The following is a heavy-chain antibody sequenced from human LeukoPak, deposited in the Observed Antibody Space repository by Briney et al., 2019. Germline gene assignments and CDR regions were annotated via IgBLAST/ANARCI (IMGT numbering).Heavy chain of an antibody. CDR2: IIPIFGTA. V-gene: IGHV1-69*13. CDR1: GGTFSSYA. D-gene: IGHD6-19*01. Sequence: SVKVSCKASGGTFSSYAISWVRQAPGQGLEWMGGIIPIFGTANYAQKFQGRVTITADESTSTAYMELSSLRSEDTAVYYCARDRVIAVAGTAPPYYYYYGMDVWGQGTTVTVSS. J-gene: IGHJ6*02. CDR3: ARDRVIAVAGTAPPYYYYYGMDV.